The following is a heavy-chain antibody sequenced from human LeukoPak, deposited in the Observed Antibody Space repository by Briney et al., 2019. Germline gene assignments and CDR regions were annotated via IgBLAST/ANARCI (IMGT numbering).Heavy chain of an antibody. CDR1: GFTFGKYW. J-gene: IGHJ4*02. CDR3: ARVRRASTFYYFDY. V-gene: IGHV3-7*03. Sequence: PGGSLRLSCVASGFTFGKYWMSWVRQAPGQGLEWVASIKEDGSEKHYVDSVKGRFTISRDNGKNSLYLQMNSLRAEDTAVYYCARVRRASTFYYFDYWGQGTLVTVSS. D-gene: IGHD2-2*01. CDR2: IKEDGSEK.